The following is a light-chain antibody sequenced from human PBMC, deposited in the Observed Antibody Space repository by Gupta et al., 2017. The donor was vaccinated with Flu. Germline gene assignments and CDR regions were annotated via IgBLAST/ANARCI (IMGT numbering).Light chain of an antibody. J-gene: IGKJ1*01. CDR2: GAS. V-gene: IGKV3-20*01. CDR3: QHYYSPPWN. CDR1: QSVPTTY. Sequence: IVLTQSPCTLSLSPGERATLSCRASQSVPTTYLACYQVKPGRAPRLLIYGASNRAANIADRFSGSGSGTDFTLTISILEPEDFALYYCQHYYSPPWNFGQGTKVEIK.